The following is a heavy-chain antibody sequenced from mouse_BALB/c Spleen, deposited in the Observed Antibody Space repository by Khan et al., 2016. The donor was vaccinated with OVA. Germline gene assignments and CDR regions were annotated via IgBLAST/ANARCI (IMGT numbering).Heavy chain of an antibody. CDR1: GYTFTSYT. Sequence: VQLQESGAELASPGASVKMSCKASGYTFTSYTIHWVQQRPGQGLEWIGYITPTTIYTTYNPKFRAKATSTADNSPRPAYMQLSSLTSEASPVYYCSRGRLYHGNDGAWVAYWGQGTLGTVSA. CDR3: SRGRLYHGNDGAWVAY. J-gene: IGHJ3*01. CDR2: ITPTTIYT. V-gene: IGHV1-4*01. D-gene: IGHD2-2*01.